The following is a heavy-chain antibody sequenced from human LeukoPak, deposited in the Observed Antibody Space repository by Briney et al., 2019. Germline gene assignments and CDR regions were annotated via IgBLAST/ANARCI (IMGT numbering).Heavy chain of an antibody. CDR2: LSKSGNT. D-gene: IGHD3-9*01. V-gene: IGHV4-61*05. CDR3: ARARYVNSFYAFDI. J-gene: IGHJ3*02. CDR1: GDSISSNSYS. Sequence: SETLSLTCTVSGDSISSNSYSWDWIRLPPGKGLEWIGYLSKSGNTNYSPSLKSRVTIFGDTSKNQFFLKLSSVTAADTAVYYCARARYVNSFYAFDIWGQGTLVTVSS.